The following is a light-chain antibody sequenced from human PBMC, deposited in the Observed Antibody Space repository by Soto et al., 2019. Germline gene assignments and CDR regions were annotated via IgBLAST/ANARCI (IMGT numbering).Light chain of an antibody. J-gene: IGLJ1*01. CDR2: EGS. V-gene: IGLV2-23*03. CDR3: CSYAGSSTLPYV. CDR1: SSDVGSYNL. Sequence: QSALTQPASVSGSPGQSITIPCTGTSSDVGSYNLVSWYQQHPGKAPKLMIYEGSKRPSGVSNRFSGSKSGNTASLTISGLQAEDEADYYCCSYAGSSTLPYVFGTGTKVTVL.